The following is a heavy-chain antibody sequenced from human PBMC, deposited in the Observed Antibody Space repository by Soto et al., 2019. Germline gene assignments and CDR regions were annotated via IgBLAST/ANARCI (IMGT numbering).Heavy chain of an antibody. CDR2: ISGSGGST. V-gene: IGHV3-23*01. CDR3: ARLEGEWAHNWNRRRYYMDV. Sequence: GGSLRLSCAASGFTFSSYAMSWVRQAPGKGLEWVSAISGSGGSTYYADSVKGRFTISRDNSKNTLYLQMNSLRAEDTAVYYCARLEGEWAHNWNRRRYYMDVWGKGTTVTVSS. J-gene: IGHJ6*03. CDR1: GFTFSSYA. D-gene: IGHD1-20*01.